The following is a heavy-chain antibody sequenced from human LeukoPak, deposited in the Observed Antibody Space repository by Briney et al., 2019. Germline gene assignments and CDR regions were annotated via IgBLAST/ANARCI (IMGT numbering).Heavy chain of an antibody. V-gene: IGHV1-18*01. J-gene: IGHJ6*02. D-gene: IGHD6-13*01. CDR3: ARGGGSSSWYSLYYYYGMDV. CDR2: ISAYNGNT. Sequence: ASVKVSCQASGYTFTSYGISWVRQAPGQGLEWMGWISAYNGNTNYAQKLQGRVTMTTDTSTSTAYMELRSLRSDDTAVYYCARGGGSSSWYSLYYYYGMDVWGQGTTVTVSS. CDR1: GYTFTSYG.